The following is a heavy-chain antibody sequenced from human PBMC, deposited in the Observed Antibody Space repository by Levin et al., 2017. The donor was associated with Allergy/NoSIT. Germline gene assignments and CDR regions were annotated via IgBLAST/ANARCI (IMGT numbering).Heavy chain of an antibody. V-gene: IGHV3-53*01. CDR1: GFTVSTNY. CDR3: ASGVSEDYGDYLRY. D-gene: IGHD4-17*01. CDR2: VYSGGAT. J-gene: IGHJ4*02. Sequence: GGSLRLSCAASGFTVSTNYMNWVRQAPGKGLEWVSVVYSGGATYYADSVKGRFTISRDNSKNKLYLQMNSLRAADTAVYYCASGVSEDYGDYLRYWGQGTLVTVSS.